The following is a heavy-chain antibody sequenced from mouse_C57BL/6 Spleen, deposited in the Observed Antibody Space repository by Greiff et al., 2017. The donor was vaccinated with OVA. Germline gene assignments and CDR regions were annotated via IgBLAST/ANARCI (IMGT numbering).Heavy chain of an antibody. CDR2: IRSKSSNYAT. D-gene: IGHD2-2*01. V-gene: IGHV10-3*01. CDR1: GFTFNTYA. Sequence: EVQVVESGGGLVQPKGSLKLSCAASGFTFNTYAMHWVRQAPGKGLEWVARIRSKSSNYATYYADSVKDRFTISRDDSQSMLYLQMNNLKTEDTAMYYCVRDRGYDDYFDYWGQGTTLTVSS. J-gene: IGHJ2*01. CDR3: VRDRGYDDYFDY.